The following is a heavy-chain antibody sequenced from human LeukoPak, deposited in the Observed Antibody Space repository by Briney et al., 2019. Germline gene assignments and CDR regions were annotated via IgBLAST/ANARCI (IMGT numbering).Heavy chain of an antibody. CDR3: ARWRPIDAFDI. D-gene: IGHD3-3*01. V-gene: IGHV3-53*04. CDR2: LSSTGNT. CDR1: GFTVSRNY. J-gene: IGHJ3*02. Sequence: GGSLRLSCAASGFTVSRNYMNWVRQAPGKGLEWVSLLSSTGNTSYADSVKGRFTISRHNSKNTLYLQVNSLRPEDTAMYYCARWRPIDAFDIWGQGTKVIVSS.